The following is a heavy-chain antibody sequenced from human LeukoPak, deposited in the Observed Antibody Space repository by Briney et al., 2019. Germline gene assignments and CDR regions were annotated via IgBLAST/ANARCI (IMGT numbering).Heavy chain of an antibody. CDR1: GFTFSSYA. D-gene: IGHD3-10*01. V-gene: IGHV3-23*01. CDR3: AKGRITMVRGGFDY. Sequence: GGSLRLSCAASGFTFSSYAMSWVRQAPGKGLEWVSAISGSGGSTYYADSVKSRFTISGDNSKNTLYLQMNSLRAEDTAVYYCAKGRITMVRGGFDYWGQGTLVTVSS. CDR2: ISGSGGST. J-gene: IGHJ4*02.